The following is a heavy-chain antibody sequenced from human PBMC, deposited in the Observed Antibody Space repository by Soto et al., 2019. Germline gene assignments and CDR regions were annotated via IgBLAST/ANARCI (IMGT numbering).Heavy chain of an antibody. CDR1: GDSVSSNSAA. D-gene: IGHD5-18*01. V-gene: IGHV6-1*01. CDR2: TYYRSKWYN. J-gene: IGHJ5*02. Sequence: SQTLSLTCAICGDSVSSNSAAWSWIRQSPSRGLEWLGRTYYRSKWYNDYAVSVKSRITINPDTSKNQFSLQLNSVTPEDTAVYYCAGAVDTAMVTSPAWFDPWGQGTLVTVSS. CDR3: AGAVDTAMVTSPAWFDP.